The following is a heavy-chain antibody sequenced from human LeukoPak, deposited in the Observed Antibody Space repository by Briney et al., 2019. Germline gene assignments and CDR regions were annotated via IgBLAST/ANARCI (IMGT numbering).Heavy chain of an antibody. CDR3: ARGRDGYNLRYFQH. D-gene: IGHD5-24*01. CDR2: INHSGST. Sequence: PSETLSLTCAVYGGSFSGYYWSWIRQPPGKGLEWIGEINHSGSTNYNPSLKSRVTISVDTSKNQFSLKLSSVTAADTAVYYCARGRDGYNLRYFQHWGQGTLVTVSS. J-gene: IGHJ1*01. V-gene: IGHV4-34*01. CDR1: GGSFSGYY.